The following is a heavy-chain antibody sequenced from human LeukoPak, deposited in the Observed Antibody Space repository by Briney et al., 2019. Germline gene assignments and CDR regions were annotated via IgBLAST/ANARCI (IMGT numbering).Heavy chain of an antibody. J-gene: IGHJ4*02. CDR2: INHSGSA. V-gene: IGHV4-4*02. Sequence: SGTLSLTCAVSGCSLSNDQWWSWVRQPPGKGLEWIGEINHSGSANYNPSLRSRVAISIEKSKDQFSLKLSSVTAADTAIYYCARAGVWLPAVWGQGALVTVSS. CDR1: GCSLSNDQW. CDR3: ARAGVWLPAV. D-gene: IGHD3-9*01.